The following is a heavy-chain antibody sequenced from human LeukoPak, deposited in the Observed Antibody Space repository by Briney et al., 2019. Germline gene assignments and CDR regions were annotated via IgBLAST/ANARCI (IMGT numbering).Heavy chain of an antibody. V-gene: IGHV4-34*01. Sequence: SETLSLTCAVYGGSFSGYYWSWIRQPPGKGLEWIGEINHSGSTNYNPSLKSRVTISVDTSKNQFSLKLSSVTAADTAVYYCARGIILGDRTFDYWGQGTLVTVSS. CDR2: INHSGST. CDR3: ARGIILGDRTFDY. J-gene: IGHJ4*02. CDR1: GGSFSGYY. D-gene: IGHD3-16*01.